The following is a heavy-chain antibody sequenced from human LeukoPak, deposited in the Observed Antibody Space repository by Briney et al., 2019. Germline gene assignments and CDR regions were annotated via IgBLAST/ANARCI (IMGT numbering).Heavy chain of an antibody. D-gene: IGHD3-10*01. V-gene: IGHV1-69*01. CDR2: IIPIFGTA. Sequence: GSSVKVSCKASGGTFSSYAISWVRQVPGQGLEWMGGIIPIFGTANYAQKFQGRVTITADESTSTAYMELSSLRSEDTAVYYCAREGHDGGSYFDYWGQGTLVTVSS. CDR3: AREGHDGGSYFDY. CDR1: GGTFSSYA. J-gene: IGHJ4*02.